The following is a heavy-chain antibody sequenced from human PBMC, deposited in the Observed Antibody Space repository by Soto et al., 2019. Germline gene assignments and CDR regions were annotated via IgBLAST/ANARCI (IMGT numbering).Heavy chain of an antibody. CDR3: AREVFAGYGDYVYYFDY. D-gene: IGHD4-17*01. J-gene: IGHJ4*02. CDR1: GYTFTSYA. V-gene: IGHV1-3*01. CDR2: INAGNGNT. Sequence: GASVKVSCKASGYTFTSYAMHWVRQAPGQRLEWMGWINAGNGNTKYSQKFQGRVTMTTDTSTSTAYMELRSLRSEDTAVYYCAREVFAGYGDYVYYFDYWGQGTLVTVSS.